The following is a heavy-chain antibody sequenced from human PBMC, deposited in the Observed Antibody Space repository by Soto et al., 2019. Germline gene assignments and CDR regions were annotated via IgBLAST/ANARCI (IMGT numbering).Heavy chain of an antibody. CDR3: ASLWFGEFGVFDP. CDR1: GGSISSGGSS. CDR2: IYYSGST. D-gene: IGHD3-10*01. J-gene: IGHJ5*02. V-gene: IGHV4-31*03. Sequence: SETLSLTCTVSGGSISSGGSSWSWIRQHPGKGLEWIGYIYYSGSTYYNPSLKSRVTISVDTSKNQFSLKLSSVTAADTAVYYCASLWFGEFGVFDPWGQGTLVTVSS.